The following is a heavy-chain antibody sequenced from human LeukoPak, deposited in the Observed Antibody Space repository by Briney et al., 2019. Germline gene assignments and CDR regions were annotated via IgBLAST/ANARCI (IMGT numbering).Heavy chain of an antibody. CDR1: GYDINSGYY. CDR3: ARQTGSGLFILP. V-gene: IGHV4-38-2*02. J-gene: IGHJ4*02. CDR2: LDRDGSP. D-gene: IGHD3/OR15-3a*01. Sequence: SETLSLTCTVSGYDINSGYYWGWVRQSPGKGLEWLGSLDRDGSPYYHPSLKSRVTLSVDTSKNQFSLRLTSVTAADTAVYYCARQTGSGLFILPGGQGTLVTVSS.